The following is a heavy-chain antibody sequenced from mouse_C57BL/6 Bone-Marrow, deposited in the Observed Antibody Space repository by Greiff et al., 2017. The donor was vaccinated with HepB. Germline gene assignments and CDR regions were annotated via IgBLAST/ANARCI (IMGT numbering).Heavy chain of an antibody. J-gene: IGHJ4*01. V-gene: IGHV5-4*03. CDR1: GFTFSSYA. CDR2: ISDGGSYT. CDR3: AVGPPD. Sequence: EVKLQESGGGLVKPGGSLKLSCAASGFTFSSYAMSWVRQTPEKRLEWVATISDGGSYTYYPDNVKGRFTISRDNAKNNLYLQMSHLKSEDTAMYYCAVGPPDWGQGTSVTVSS.